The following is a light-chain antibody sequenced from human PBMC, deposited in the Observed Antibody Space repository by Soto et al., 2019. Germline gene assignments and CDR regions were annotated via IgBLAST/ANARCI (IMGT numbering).Light chain of an antibody. Sequence: QSVLTQPPSASGTPGQRVTISCSGGSSNIGSNIVNWYQQLPGAAPKLLIYSNNQRPSGVPDRFSGPKSGTSASLAISGLQSEDEAHYYCAAWDDSLNGPVFGGGTQLTVL. CDR3: AAWDDSLNGPV. CDR1: SSNIGSNI. V-gene: IGLV1-44*01. CDR2: SNN. J-gene: IGLJ2*01.